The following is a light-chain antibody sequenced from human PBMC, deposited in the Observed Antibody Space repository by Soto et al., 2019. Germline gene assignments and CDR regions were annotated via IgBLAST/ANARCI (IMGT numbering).Light chain of an antibody. CDR2: DAS. CDR3: HQRSAWPLT. CDR1: QSVSSY. V-gene: IGKV3-11*01. J-gene: IGKJ4*01. Sequence: EIVLTQSPATLSLSPGERATLSCRASQSVSSYLAWYQQKPGQAPRLLIYDASKRATGIPARFSGSESGTDFTLTVSSLEPEDFAVYYCHQRSAWPLTFGGGTKVDIK.